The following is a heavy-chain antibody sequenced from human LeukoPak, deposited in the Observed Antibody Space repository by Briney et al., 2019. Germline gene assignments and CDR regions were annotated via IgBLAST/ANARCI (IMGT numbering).Heavy chain of an antibody. D-gene: IGHD3-3*01. CDR3: AREIFGMVPRLPH. CDR2: IYHSGST. CDR1: GGSISSGGHY. J-gene: IGHJ4*02. V-gene: IGHV4-30-2*01. Sequence: PSETLSLTCTVSGGSISSGGHYWSWIRQPPGKGLEWIGYIYHSGSTYYNPSLKSRVTISVDRSKNQFSLKLSSVTAADTAVYYCAREIFGMVPRLPHWGQGTLVTVSS.